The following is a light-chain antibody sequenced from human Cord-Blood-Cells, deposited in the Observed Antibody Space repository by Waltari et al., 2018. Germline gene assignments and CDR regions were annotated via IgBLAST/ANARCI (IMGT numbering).Light chain of an antibody. CDR3: CSYAGSSTSWV. Sequence: QSALPQPASVPGSPGQSLTIPCTGPSGDVGSFTFVSWYQQHPGKAPKLMIYEGSKRPSGVSNRFSGSKSGNTASLTISGLQAEDEADYYCCSYAGSSTSWVFGGGTKLTVL. CDR1: SGDVGSFTF. V-gene: IGLV2-23*01. CDR2: EGS. J-gene: IGLJ3*02.